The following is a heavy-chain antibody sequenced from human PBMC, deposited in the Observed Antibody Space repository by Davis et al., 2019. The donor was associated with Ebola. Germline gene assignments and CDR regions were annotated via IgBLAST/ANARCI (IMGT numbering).Heavy chain of an antibody. V-gene: IGHV3-53*05. J-gene: IGHJ4*02. CDR1: AFTASRNH. D-gene: IGHD6-19*01. CDR2: IYDQST. Sequence: GGSLRLSCTASAFTASRNHMSWVRQAPGKGLKWVSVIYDQSTAYADAVRGRFIISRDKSNNTLYLEMSSLRVDDTAVYYCATTQWLREFDNWGQGTLVTVSS. CDR3: ATTQWLREFDN.